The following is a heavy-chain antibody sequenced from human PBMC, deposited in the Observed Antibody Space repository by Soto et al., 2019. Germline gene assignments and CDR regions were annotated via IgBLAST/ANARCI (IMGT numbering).Heavy chain of an antibody. J-gene: IGHJ4*02. CDR3: AGVDCGGGTCYSGGVDY. Sequence: QVDLVQSGAEVMKRGSSVTVSCKASGASFYNFALYWVRQAPGQGLEWVGGLTPVFRTANYSQKFQGRVTITADESTTTAYMELSNLRSDDTAVFYCAGVDCGGGTCYSGGVDYSGQGTLVIVSS. D-gene: IGHD2-15*01. CDR1: GASFYNFA. V-gene: IGHV1-69*01. CDR2: LTPVFRTA.